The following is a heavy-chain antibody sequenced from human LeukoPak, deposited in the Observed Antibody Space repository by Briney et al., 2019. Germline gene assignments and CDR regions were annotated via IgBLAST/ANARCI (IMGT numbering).Heavy chain of an antibody. V-gene: IGHV4-59*12. CDR1: GGSISSYY. CDR2: IYYSGST. D-gene: IGHD3-3*01. Sequence: SETLSLTCTVSGGSISSYYWSWIRQPPGKGLEWIGYIYYSGSTNYNPSLKSRVTISVDTSKNQFSLKLSSVTAADTAVYYCARTALNYHFWSGYVHGMDVWGQGTTVTVSS. J-gene: IGHJ6*02. CDR3: ARTALNYHFWSGYVHGMDV.